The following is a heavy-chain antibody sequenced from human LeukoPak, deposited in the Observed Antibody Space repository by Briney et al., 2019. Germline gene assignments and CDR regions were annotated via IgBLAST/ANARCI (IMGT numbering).Heavy chain of an antibody. CDR3: AKDAFYYDSSGYYVD. V-gene: IGHV3-23*01. CDR2: ISGIGGST. Sequence: GGSLRLSCAASGFSFSSYAMSWVRQAHGRGLEWDSAISGIGGSTYYSDSVKGRCTISRDNSKNTLCLQMNSLRAADTAIYYCAKDAFYYDSSGYYVDWGQGTLVTVSS. CDR1: GFSFSSYA. D-gene: IGHD3-22*01. J-gene: IGHJ4*02.